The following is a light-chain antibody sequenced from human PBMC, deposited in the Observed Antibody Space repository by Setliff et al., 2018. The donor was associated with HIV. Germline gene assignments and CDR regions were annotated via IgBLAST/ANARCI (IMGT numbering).Light chain of an antibody. CDR1: SSDVGSYNL. Sequence: QSVLTQPASVSGSPGQSITISCTGTSSDVGSYNLVSWYQQHPGKAPKLMIYEVSRRPSGVSNRLSGSKSGNTASLTISGLQAEDEADYYCCSYAGSNTYVFGAGTKVTV. V-gene: IGLV2-23*02. CDR2: EVS. J-gene: IGLJ1*01. CDR3: CSYAGSNTYV.